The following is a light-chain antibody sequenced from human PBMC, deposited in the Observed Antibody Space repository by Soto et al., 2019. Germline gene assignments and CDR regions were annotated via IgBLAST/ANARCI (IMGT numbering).Light chain of an antibody. CDR3: SSYTSGSTLYV. J-gene: IGLJ1*01. CDR1: SSDFYGYNY. Sequence: QSALTQPASVSGSPGQSITISCTGTSSDFYGYNYVSWYQQLPGKAPKLLIYEVTSRPSGVSNRFSGSKSGDTASLTISGLPAEDEAYCYCSSYTSGSTLYVFGTGTKVTVL. V-gene: IGLV2-14*01. CDR2: EVT.